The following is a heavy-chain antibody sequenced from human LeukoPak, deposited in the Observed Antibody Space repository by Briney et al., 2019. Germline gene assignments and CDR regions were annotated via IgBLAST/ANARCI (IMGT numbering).Heavy chain of an antibody. CDR3: AKDLIYEYVWGSYSGLDV. V-gene: IGHV3-48*04. J-gene: IGHJ6*02. CDR1: GFTFSSYS. D-gene: IGHD3-16*01. CDR2: ISSSSSTI. Sequence: PGGSLRLSCATSGFTFSSYSMNWVRQAPGKGLEWVSYISSSSSTIYYADSVKGRFTISRDNSRNTLELQMNSLRPEDTAVYYCAKDLIYEYVWGSYSGLDVWGRGTTVTVSS.